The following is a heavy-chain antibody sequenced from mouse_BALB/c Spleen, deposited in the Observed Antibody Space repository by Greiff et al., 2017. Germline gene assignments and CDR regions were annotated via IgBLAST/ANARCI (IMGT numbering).Heavy chain of an antibody. CDR3: ARDRGYGNYAYAMDY. V-gene: IGHV2-9*02. CDR1: GFSLTSYG. D-gene: IGHD2-1*01. J-gene: IGHJ4*01. Sequence: QVQLKQSGPGLVAPSQSLSITCTVSGFSLTSYGVHWVRQPPGKGLEWLGVIWAGGSTNYNSALMSRLSISKDNSKSQVFLKMNSLQTDDTAMYYCARDRGYGNYAYAMDYWGQGTSVTVSS. CDR2: IWAGGST.